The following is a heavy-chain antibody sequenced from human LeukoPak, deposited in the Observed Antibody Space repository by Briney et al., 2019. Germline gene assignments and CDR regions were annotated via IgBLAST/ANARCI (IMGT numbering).Heavy chain of an antibody. CDR2: IYTSGST. CDR3: ARDCSGGSCYSWTKSYYYYYMDV. Sequence: PSETLSLTCTVSGGSISSYYWSWIRQPAGKGLEWIGRIYTSGSTNYNPSLKSRVTMLVDTSKNQFSLKLSSVTAADTAVYYCARDCSGGSCYSWTKSYYYYYMDVWGKGTTVTVSS. J-gene: IGHJ6*03. CDR1: GGSISSYY. V-gene: IGHV4-4*07. D-gene: IGHD2-15*01.